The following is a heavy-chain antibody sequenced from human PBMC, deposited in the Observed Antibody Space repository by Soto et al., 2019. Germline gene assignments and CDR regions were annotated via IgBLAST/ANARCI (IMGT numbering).Heavy chain of an antibody. CDR3: SRGAFIAARWAYFDY. D-gene: IGHD6-6*01. V-gene: IGHV4-31*03. J-gene: IGHJ4*02. CDR1: GGSISSGGYY. CDR2: IYYSGST. Sequence: QVQLQESGPGLVKPSQTLSLTCTVSGGSISSGGYYWSWIRQHPGKGLEWIGYIYYSGSTYYNPSLKSRVTISVDTSKNQISLKLSSVTAADTAVYYCSRGAFIAARWAYFDYWGQGTLVTVSS.